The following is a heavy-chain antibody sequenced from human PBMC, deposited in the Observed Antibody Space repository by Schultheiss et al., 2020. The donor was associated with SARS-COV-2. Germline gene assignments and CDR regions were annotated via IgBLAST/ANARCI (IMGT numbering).Heavy chain of an antibody. V-gene: IGHV1-2*04. J-gene: IGHJ3*02. D-gene: IGHD3-3*02. CDR2: INPNSGGT. Sequence: GESLKISCKASGYTFTSYGISWVRQAPGQGLEWMGWINPNSGGTNYAQKFQGWVTMTRDTSISTAYMELSRLRSDDTAVYYCASALTDAFDIWGQGTMVTVSS. CDR3: ASALTDAFDI. CDR1: GYTFTSYG.